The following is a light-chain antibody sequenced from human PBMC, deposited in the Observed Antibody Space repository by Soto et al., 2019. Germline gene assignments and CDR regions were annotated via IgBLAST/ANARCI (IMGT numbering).Light chain of an antibody. CDR3: QQSGRSPWT. J-gene: IGKJ1*01. CDR1: QSVSSSY. Sequence: EIVLTQSPGTLSLSPGERATLSCRASQSVSSSYLAWYQQKPGQAPRLLIYGASSRAAGIPDRFSGSGSGTDFTLTISRLDPEDFAVYYRQQSGRSPWTFGQGTKVEIK. CDR2: GAS. V-gene: IGKV3-20*01.